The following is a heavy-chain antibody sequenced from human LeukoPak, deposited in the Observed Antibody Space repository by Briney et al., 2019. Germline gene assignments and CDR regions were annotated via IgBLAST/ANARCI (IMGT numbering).Heavy chain of an antibody. J-gene: IGHJ4*02. CDR3: ASNLESGFHYYFDY. CDR2: ISTGSSYI. Sequence: GGSLRLSCAASGFTFRSYSMNWVRQAPGKGLEWVSSISTGSSYIYYADSVKGRFTISRDNAKNSLYLQMNSLRAEDTAVYYCASNLESGFHYYFDYWGQGTLVTVSS. CDR1: GFTFRSYS. V-gene: IGHV3-21*01. D-gene: IGHD1-1*01.